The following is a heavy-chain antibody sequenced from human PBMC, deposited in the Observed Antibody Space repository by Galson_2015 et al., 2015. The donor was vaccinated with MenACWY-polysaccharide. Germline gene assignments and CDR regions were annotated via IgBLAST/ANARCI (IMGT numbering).Heavy chain of an antibody. CDR3: ARDRITGDSRWEFDY. J-gene: IGHJ4*02. CDR2: IGATGGDT. CDR1: GFTFNRFR. Sequence: SLRLSCAASGFTFNRFRMSWVRQAPLKGLEWVSGIGATGGDTHYADPVKGRFSISRDTSKNTLFLQMNSLRAEDTAIYYCARDRITGDSRWEFDYWGQGILVTVSA. D-gene: IGHD7-27*01. V-gene: IGHV3-23*01.